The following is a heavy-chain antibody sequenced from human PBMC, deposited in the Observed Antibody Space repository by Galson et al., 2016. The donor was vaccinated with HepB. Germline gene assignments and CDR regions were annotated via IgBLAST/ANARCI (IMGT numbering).Heavy chain of an antibody. Sequence: SLRLSCAASGFTFSSHWMYWVRQAPGKGLVWVSRINTDGSSTTYGDSVKGRFTISRDNAKNTLYLQMNSLRAEDMAVYYCARGGVAYGFDIWGQGTMVTVSS. D-gene: IGHD2-15*01. CDR2: INTDGSST. CDR1: GFTFSSHW. CDR3: ARGGVAYGFDI. J-gene: IGHJ3*02. V-gene: IGHV3-74*01.